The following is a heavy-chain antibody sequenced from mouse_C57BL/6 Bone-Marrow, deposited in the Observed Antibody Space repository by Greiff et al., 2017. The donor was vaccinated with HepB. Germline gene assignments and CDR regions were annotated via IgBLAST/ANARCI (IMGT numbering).Heavy chain of an antibody. Sequence: QVQLKQPGAELVMPGASVKLSCKASGYTFTSYWMHWVKQRPGQGLEWIGEIDPSDSYTNYNQKFKGKSTLTVDKSSSTAYMQLSSLTSEDSAVYYCARSNGAWFAYWGQGTLVTVSA. CDR3: ARSNGAWFAY. J-gene: IGHJ3*01. V-gene: IGHV1-69*01. CDR1: GYTFTSYW. CDR2: IDPSDSYT.